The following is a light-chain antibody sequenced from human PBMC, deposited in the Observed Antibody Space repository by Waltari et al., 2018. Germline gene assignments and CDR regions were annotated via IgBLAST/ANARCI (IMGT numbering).Light chain of an antibody. V-gene: IGLV2-8*01. CDR1: SSDVGGYNY. CDR3: SSYAGSNNYV. Sequence: QSALTQPPSASGSPGQSVTISCTGTSSDVGGYNYVSWYQKHPGKAPKLRIYEVSKRPSGGPDRFSGSKSGNTASLTVSGLQAEDEADYYCSSYAGSNNYVFGTGTKVTVL. J-gene: IGLJ1*01. CDR2: EVS.